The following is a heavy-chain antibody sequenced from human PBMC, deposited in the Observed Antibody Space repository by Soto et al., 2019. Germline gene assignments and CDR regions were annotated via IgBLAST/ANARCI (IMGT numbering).Heavy chain of an antibody. Sequence: GGSLRLSCAGSGFTFSNFWMHWVRQAPGRGLVWVARINTDGSVTSHADSVKGRFTISRDNAKSTLYLQMTSLREEDSAIYYCARQTGLGATNYWGRGTLVTVSS. J-gene: IGHJ4*02. CDR3: ARQTGLGATNY. CDR1: GFTFSNFW. V-gene: IGHV3-74*01. D-gene: IGHD1-26*01. CDR2: INTDGSVT.